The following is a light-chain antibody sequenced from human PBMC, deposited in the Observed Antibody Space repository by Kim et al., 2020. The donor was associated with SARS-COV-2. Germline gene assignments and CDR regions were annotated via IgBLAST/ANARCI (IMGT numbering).Light chain of an antibody. Sequence: EIVLTQSPGTLSLSPGERATLSCRASHTITSNYLAWYQQKPGLAPRILIYGVSRRATGIPDRFSGSGSGTDFTLTISRLGPDDSAVYYCQQYVVPPRTFRQGTKVDIK. CDR3: QQYVVPPRT. CDR1: HTITSNY. V-gene: IGKV3-20*01. CDR2: GVS. J-gene: IGKJ1*01.